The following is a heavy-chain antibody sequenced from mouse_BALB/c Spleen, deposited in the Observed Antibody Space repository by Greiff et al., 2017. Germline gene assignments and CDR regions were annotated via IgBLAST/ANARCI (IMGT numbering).Heavy chain of an antibody. J-gene: IGHJ3*01. D-gene: IGHD1-1*01. CDR1: GYSITSDYA. V-gene: IGHV3-2*02. Sequence: EVKLVESGPGLVKPSQSLSLTCTVTGYSITSDYAWNWIRQFPGNKLEWMGYISYSGSTSYNPSLKSRISITRDTSKNQFFLQLNSVTTEDTATYYCAIYYYGSRGWFAYWGQGTLVTVSA. CDR3: AIYYYGSRGWFAY. CDR2: ISYSGST.